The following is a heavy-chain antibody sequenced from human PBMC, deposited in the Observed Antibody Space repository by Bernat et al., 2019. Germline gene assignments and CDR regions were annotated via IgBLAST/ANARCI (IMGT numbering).Heavy chain of an antibody. CDR2: IWYEGSNK. J-gene: IGHJ3*02. CDR1: GFTFSSYG. Sequence: QVQLVESGGGVVQPGRSLRLSCAASGFTFSSYGMHWVRQAPGKGLEWVAVIWYEGSNKYYADSVKGRFTISRDNSKNTLYLQMNSLRAEDTAVYYCAKTGYSSNSDAFDIWGQGTMVTVSS. V-gene: IGHV3-33*06. D-gene: IGHD6-13*01. CDR3: AKTGYSSNSDAFDI.